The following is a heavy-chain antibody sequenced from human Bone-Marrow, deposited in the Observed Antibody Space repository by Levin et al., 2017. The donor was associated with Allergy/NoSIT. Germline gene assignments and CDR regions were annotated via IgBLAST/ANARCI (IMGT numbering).Heavy chain of an antibody. CDR2: ISTSSATK. D-gene: IGHD3-10*01. J-gene: IGHJ4*02. CDR1: GFTFSSHI. V-gene: IGHV3-48*02. CDR3: ASGSYDSGTIY. Sequence: GESLKISCAASGFTFSSHIMNWVRQAPGKGLEWISYISTSSATKQYADSVKGRFTISRDNAKSSLYLQMNSLRDEDTAVYFCASGSYDSGTIYWGQGTLVTVSS.